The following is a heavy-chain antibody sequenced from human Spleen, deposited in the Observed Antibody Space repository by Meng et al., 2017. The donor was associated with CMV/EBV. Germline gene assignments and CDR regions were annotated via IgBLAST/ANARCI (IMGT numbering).Heavy chain of an antibody. J-gene: IGHJ4*02. V-gene: IGHV1-69*05. CDR1: GGTFSGYA. Sequence: GGTFSGYATSWVRQAPGQGLEWMGGIIPIFGTANYAQKFQGRVTITTDESTSTAYMELSSLRSEDTAVYYCARVHGVVPAANYYFDYWGQGTLVTVSS. D-gene: IGHD2-2*01. CDR2: IIPIFGTA. CDR3: ARVHGVVPAANYYFDY.